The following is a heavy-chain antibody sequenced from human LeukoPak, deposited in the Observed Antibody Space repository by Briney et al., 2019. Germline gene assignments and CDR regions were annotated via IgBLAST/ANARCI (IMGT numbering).Heavy chain of an antibody. J-gene: IGHJ4*02. CDR1: GFTFSGHW. V-gene: IGHV3-7*01. D-gene: IGHD1-14*01. CDR3: TRDRSRAEDD. CDR2: INQGGSDK. Sequence: GGSLRLSCAASGFTFSGHWMSWVRQAPGKGLEWVANINQGGSDKYYVDSVKGRFTISRDNANNLMYLQMNSLRGEDTAAYYCTRDRSRAEDDWGQGTLVTVSS.